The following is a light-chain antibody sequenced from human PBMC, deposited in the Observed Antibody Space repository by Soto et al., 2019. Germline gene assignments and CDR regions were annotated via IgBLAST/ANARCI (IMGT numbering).Light chain of an antibody. CDR3: QQYGNSLLT. J-gene: IGKJ5*01. Sequence: IVLTQSPGTLSLSPGERATLYCTASQIVSTAFLAWYQQKPGQAPRLLIYGASNRASDVPERFRGRGSGTDFTLTINELEPEDFAVYYCQQYGNSLLTFGQGTRLENK. CDR2: GAS. V-gene: IGKV3-20*01. CDR1: QIVSTAF.